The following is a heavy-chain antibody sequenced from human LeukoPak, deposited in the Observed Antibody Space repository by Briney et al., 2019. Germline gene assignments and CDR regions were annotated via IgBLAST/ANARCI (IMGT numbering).Heavy chain of an antibody. J-gene: IGHJ4*02. D-gene: IGHD1-26*01. CDR1: GFTFSSYS. V-gene: IGHV3-48*04. Sequence: GGSLRLSCAASGFTFSSYSMNWVRQAPGKGLEWVSYISSSSGTTIYYADSVKGRFTISRDNAKNSLYLQMNSLRAEDTAVCYCARRRDSGSLQHFDYWGQGTLVTVSS. CDR3: ARRRDSGSLQHFDY. CDR2: ISSSSGTTI.